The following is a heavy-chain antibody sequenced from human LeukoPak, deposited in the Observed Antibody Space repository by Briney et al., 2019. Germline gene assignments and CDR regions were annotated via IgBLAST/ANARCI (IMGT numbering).Heavy chain of an antibody. Sequence: GGSLRLSCAASGFTFSSYGMHWVRQAPGKGLEWVAFIRYDGSYKYYADSVKGRFTISRDNSKNTLYLQMNSLRAEDTAVYYCAKASAMIVVVSKHFDYWGQGTLVTVSS. J-gene: IGHJ4*02. CDR2: IRYDGSYK. V-gene: IGHV3-30*02. CDR1: GFTFSSYG. D-gene: IGHD3-22*01. CDR3: AKASAMIVVVSKHFDY.